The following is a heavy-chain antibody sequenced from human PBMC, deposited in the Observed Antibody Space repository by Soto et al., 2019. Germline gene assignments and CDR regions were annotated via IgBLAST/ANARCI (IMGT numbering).Heavy chain of an antibody. CDR3: TRREGYCSSTNCPNGFDP. CDR2: IRSKSNSYAT. CDR1: GFTFSGSA. D-gene: IGHD2-2*01. J-gene: IGHJ5*02. V-gene: IGHV3-73*02. Sequence: EVQLVESGGGLVQPGGSLKLSCAASGFTFSGSAMHWVRQVSGKGLAWVGRIRSKSNSYATAYAASVKGRFTISRDDSKNTAYLQMNSLKSEDTAVYYCTRREGYCSSTNCPNGFDPWGQGTLVTVSS.